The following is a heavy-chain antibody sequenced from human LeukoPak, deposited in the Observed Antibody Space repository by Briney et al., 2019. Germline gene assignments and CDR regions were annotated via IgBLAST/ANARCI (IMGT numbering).Heavy chain of an antibody. CDR1: GGSISSYY. V-gene: IGHV4-59*01. CDR3: ARGRTDSSGYYYPYYFDY. Sequence: SETLSLTCTVSGGSISSYYWSWIRQPPGKGLEWIGYIYYSGSTNYNPSLKSRVTISVDTSKNQFSLKLSSVTAADTAVYYCARGRTDSSGYYYPYYFDYWGQGTLVTVSS. J-gene: IGHJ4*02. D-gene: IGHD3-22*01. CDR2: IYYSGST.